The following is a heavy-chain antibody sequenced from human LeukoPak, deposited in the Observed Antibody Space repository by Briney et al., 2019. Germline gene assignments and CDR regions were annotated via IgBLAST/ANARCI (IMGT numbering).Heavy chain of an antibody. Sequence: ASVKVSCEASGYTFTGYYMHWVRQAPGQGLEWMGWINPNSGGTNYAQKFQGRVTMTRDTSISTAYMELSGLRSVDTAVYYCARANMVRGVGLFFDRNWFDPWGQGTLVTVSS. CDR3: ARANMVRGVGLFFDRNWFDP. CDR1: GYTFTGYY. CDR2: INPNSGGT. D-gene: IGHD3-10*01. V-gene: IGHV1-2*02. J-gene: IGHJ5*02.